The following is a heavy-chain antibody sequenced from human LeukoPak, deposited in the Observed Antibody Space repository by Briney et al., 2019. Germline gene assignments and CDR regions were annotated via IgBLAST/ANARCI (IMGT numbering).Heavy chain of an antibody. D-gene: IGHD2-2*01. CDR1: GFTFSSYG. J-gene: IGHJ4*02. CDR3: AKDNPIEEVPGLGPGQ. CDR2: IRSDGSEN. Sequence: GGSLRLSCAASGFTFSSYGMSWVRQAPGKGLEWVAFIRSDGSENFYGESVKGRFTISRDNSKNTLYLQMSSLRAEDAAVYYCAKDNPIEEVPGLGPGQWGQGTLVTVSS. V-gene: IGHV3-30*02.